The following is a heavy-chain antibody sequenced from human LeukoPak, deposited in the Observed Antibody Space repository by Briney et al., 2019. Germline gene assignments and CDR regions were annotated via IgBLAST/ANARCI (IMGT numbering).Heavy chain of an antibody. CDR1: GGSISSSSYY. V-gene: IGHV4-39*02. CDR2: IYYSGST. J-gene: IGHJ4*02. Sequence: PSEALSLTCTVSGGSISSSSYYWRWIRQPPGKGLEWIGSIYYSGSTYYNPSLKGRVTISVDTSKNQFSLKLSSVTAADTAVYYCARDFGYYDLWTGYTDYWGQGTLVTVSS. D-gene: IGHD3-3*01. CDR3: ARDFGYYDLWTGYTDY.